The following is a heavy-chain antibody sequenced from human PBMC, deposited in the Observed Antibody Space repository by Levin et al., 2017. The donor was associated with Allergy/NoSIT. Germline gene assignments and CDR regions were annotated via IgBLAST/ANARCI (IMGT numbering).Heavy chain of an antibody. D-gene: IGHD3-22*01. CDR2: ISSSSDHI. CDR3: AKSLMVVVTRAFDI. Sequence: GGSLRLSCAASGFTFSSYSMNWVRQAPGKGLEWVSSISSSSDHIYYADSVKGRFSISRDNAKNSLYLQMNSLRAEDTAVYYCAKSLMVVVTRAFDIWGQGTMVTVSS. J-gene: IGHJ3*02. CDR1: GFTFSSYS. V-gene: IGHV3-21*01.